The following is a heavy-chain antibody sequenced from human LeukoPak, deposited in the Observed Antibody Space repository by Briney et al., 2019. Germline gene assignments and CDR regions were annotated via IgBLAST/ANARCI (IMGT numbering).Heavy chain of an antibody. Sequence: GGSLRLSCAASGFTFSSYAMSWVRQAPGKGLEWVSAISGSGGSTYYADSVRGRFTISRDNSKNTLYLQMNSLRAEDTAVYYCAKVGGYSSSWYSAFDIWGQGTMVTVSS. J-gene: IGHJ3*02. D-gene: IGHD6-13*01. CDR2: ISGSGGST. V-gene: IGHV3-23*01. CDR3: AKVGGYSSSWYSAFDI. CDR1: GFTFSSYA.